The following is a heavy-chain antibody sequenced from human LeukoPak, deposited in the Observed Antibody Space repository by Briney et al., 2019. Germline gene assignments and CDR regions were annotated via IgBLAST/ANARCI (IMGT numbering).Heavy chain of an antibody. D-gene: IGHD2-2*02. V-gene: IGHV1-2*02. CDR1: GYTFTSYY. CDR2: INPHSGGT. CDR3: ARAYCSSSNCYNFDY. Sequence: ASVKVSCKASGYTFTSYYTHWVRQAPGQGLEWMGWINPHSGGTNYAQKFQGRVTMTRDTSISTAYLELSRLRSDDTAVYYCARAYCSSSNCYNFDYWGQGTLVTVSS. J-gene: IGHJ4*02.